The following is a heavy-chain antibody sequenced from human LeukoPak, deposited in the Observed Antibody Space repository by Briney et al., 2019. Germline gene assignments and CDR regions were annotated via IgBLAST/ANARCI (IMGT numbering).Heavy chain of an antibody. J-gene: IGHJ4*02. Sequence: ASVKVSCKASGDTFSSYAISWVRQAPGQGLERMGRIIPILGIANYSQKFQGRVTITADNSTSTAYMELSSLRSEDTAVYYCARDSSGYYFDYWGQGTLVTVSS. V-gene: IGHV1-69*04. CDR2: IIPILGIA. D-gene: IGHD3-22*01. CDR1: GDTFSSYA. CDR3: ARDSSGYYFDY.